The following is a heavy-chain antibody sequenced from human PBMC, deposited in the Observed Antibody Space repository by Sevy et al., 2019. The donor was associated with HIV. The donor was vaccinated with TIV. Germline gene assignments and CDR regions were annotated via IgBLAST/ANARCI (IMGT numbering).Heavy chain of an antibody. Sequence: ASVKVSCKASGYTFSTYGLTWVRQAPGQGLEWMGWISTYNDNKNYAEKVQGRLTLTIDTSTNTAYMEMRSLRSDDTAVYYCARGPEAWCGNYQHYPGMDVWGQGTTVSDSS. CDR3: ARGPEAWCGNYQHYPGMDV. CDR2: ISTYNDNK. D-gene: IGHD3-3*01. V-gene: IGHV1-18*01. CDR1: GYTFSTYG. J-gene: IGHJ6*02.